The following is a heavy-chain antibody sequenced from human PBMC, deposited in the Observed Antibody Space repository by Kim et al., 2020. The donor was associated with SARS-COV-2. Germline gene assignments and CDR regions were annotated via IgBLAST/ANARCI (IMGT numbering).Heavy chain of an antibody. Sequence: GGSLRLSCAASGFLFSSYNMNWVRQAPGKGLEWVACIDSDGDSMSYADSVDGRFTITRDNAKNSLNLQMNNTRVEDTATYYCASLSNDTGAYDDRGQGTL. CDR2: IDSDGDSM. J-gene: IGHJ4*02. CDR1: GFLFSSYN. V-gene: IGHV3-21*01. D-gene: IGHD2-8*02. CDR3: ASLSNDTGAYDD.